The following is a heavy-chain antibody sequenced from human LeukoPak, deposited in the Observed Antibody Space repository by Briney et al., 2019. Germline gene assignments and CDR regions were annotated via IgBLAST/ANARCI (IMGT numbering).Heavy chain of an antibody. V-gene: IGHV1-46*01. CDR3: ARAGEIAARGFDY. Sequence: GASVKVSCKASGYTFTSYYMHWVRQAPGQGLEWMGIINPSGGSTSYAQKFQGRVTMTRDMSTSTVYMELSSLRSGDTAVYYWARAGEIAARGFDYWGQGTLVTVSS. CDR1: GYTFTSYY. CDR2: INPSGGST. J-gene: IGHJ4*02. D-gene: IGHD6-6*01.